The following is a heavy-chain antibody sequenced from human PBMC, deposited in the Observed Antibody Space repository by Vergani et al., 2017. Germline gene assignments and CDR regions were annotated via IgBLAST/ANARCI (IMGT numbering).Heavy chain of an antibody. CDR1: GGSFSGYY. CDR3: ARAPGSGGGKCFDY. CDR2: INHSGST. V-gene: IGHV4-34*01. Sequence: QVQLPQWGAGLLKPSETLSLTCAVYGGSFSGYYWSWIRQPPGKGLEWIGEINHSGSTNYNPSRKSRVTRSVDTSKNQFPLKLRSVTAADAAVYYCARAPGSGGGKCFDYWGQGTLVTVSS. D-gene: IGHD1-26*01. J-gene: IGHJ4*02.